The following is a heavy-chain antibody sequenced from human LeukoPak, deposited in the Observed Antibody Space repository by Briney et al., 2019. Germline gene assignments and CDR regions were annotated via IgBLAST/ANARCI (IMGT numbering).Heavy chain of an antibody. J-gene: IGHJ3*02. CDR1: GGSISSYY. D-gene: IGHD4-11*01. V-gene: IGHV4-59*12. CDR2: IYYSGST. CDR3: ARDRDTVTTTPAFDI. Sequence: SETLSLTCTVSGGSISSYYWSWIRQPPGKGLEWIGYIYYSGSTNYNPSLKSRVTISVDTSKNQFSLKLSSVTAADTAVYYCARDRDTVTTTPAFDIWGQGTMVTVSS.